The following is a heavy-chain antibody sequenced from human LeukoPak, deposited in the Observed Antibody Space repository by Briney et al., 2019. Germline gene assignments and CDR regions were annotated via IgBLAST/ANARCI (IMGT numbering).Heavy chain of an antibody. CDR2: ISYDGSNK. V-gene: IGHV3-30*04. CDR1: GFTFSSYA. Sequence: HPGGSLRLSCAASGFTFSSYAMHWVRQAPGKGLEWVAVISYDGSNKYYADSVKGRFTISRDNSKNTLYLQMNSLRAEDTAAYYCARPDSSGYPYYYGMDVWGQGTTVTVSS. CDR3: ARPDSSGYPYYYGMDV. J-gene: IGHJ6*02. D-gene: IGHD3-22*01.